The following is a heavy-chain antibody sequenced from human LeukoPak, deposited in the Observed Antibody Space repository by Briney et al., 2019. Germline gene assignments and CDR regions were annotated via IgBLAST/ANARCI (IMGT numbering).Heavy chain of an antibody. V-gene: IGHV3-30-3*01. J-gene: IGHJ4*02. CDR2: ISYDGSNK. D-gene: IGHD1-14*01. CDR3: ARSGRIGITVLVGQRTTNFDY. CDR1: GFTFSSYA. Sequence: GRSLRLSCAASGFTFSSYAMHWVRQAPGKGLEWVAVISYDGSNKYYADSVKGRFTISRDNSKNTLYLQMNGLRAEDTAVYYCARSGRIGITVLVGQRTTNFDYWGQGTLVTVSS.